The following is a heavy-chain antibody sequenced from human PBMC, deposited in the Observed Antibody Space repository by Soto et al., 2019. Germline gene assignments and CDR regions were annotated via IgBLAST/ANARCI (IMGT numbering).Heavy chain of an antibody. Sequence: PGGSLRLSCAASGFTVSSNYMSWVRQAPGKGLEWVSVIYSGGSTYYADSVKGRFTISRDNSKNTLYLQMNRLRAEDTAVYYCAKVGYSSTWYYFDYWGQGTLVTVSS. D-gene: IGHD6-13*01. CDR3: AKVGYSSTWYYFDY. J-gene: IGHJ4*02. V-gene: IGHV3-66*01. CDR2: IYSGGST. CDR1: GFTVSSNY.